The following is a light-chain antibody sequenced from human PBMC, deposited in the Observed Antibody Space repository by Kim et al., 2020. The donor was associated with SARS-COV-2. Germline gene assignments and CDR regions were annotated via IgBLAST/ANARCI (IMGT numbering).Light chain of an antibody. CDR1: SGSIASNY. CDR2: EDN. V-gene: IGLV6-57*03. J-gene: IGLJ3*02. CDR3: QSYDSSNLRV. Sequence: KTGTSTCTRSSGSIASNYVQWYQQRPGSAPTTVIYEDNQRPSGVPDRFSGSIDSSSNSASLTISGLKTEDEADYYCQSYDSSNLRVFGGGTKLTVL.